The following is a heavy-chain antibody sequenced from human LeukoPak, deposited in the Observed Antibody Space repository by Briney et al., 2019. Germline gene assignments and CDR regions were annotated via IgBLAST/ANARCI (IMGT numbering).Heavy chain of an antibody. CDR2: ISSSSSYI. Sequence: GGSLRLPCAASGFTFSSYSMNWVRQAPGKGLEWVSSISSSSSYIYYADSVKGRFTISRDNAKNSLYLQMNSLRAEDTAVYYCARDSRWVEQPFDYWGQGTLVTVSS. D-gene: IGHD6-13*01. V-gene: IGHV3-21*01. CDR1: GFTFSSYS. CDR3: ARDSRWVEQPFDY. J-gene: IGHJ4*02.